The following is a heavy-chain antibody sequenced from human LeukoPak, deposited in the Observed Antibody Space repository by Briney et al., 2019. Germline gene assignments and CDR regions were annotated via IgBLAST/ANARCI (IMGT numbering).Heavy chain of an antibody. D-gene: IGHD2-2*03. V-gene: IGHV3-30*03. CDR3: ARGGYCSSTSCYVPYYYYGMDV. CDR2: ISYDGSNK. Sequence: GGSLRLSCAASGFTFSDHGMHWVRQAPGKGLEWVAVISYDGSNKYYADSVKGRFTISRDNSKNTLYLQMNSLRAEDTAVYYCARGGYCSSTSCYVPYYYYGMDVWGQGTTVTVSS. CDR1: GFTFSDHG. J-gene: IGHJ6*02.